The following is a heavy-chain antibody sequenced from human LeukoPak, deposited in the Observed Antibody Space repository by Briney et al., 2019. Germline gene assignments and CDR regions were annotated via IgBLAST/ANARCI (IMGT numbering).Heavy chain of an antibody. CDR3: TRGGIADRRTWFDP. CDR2: INPNSGGT. Sequence: SVKSLCKTSAYSFTGCYMHSWRRAPGRRRQGWGWINPNSGGTNYEQNFQGRVTMTRDTSINTVYMELSSLTSDDTAVYYCTRGGIADRRTWFDPWGQGNLVTVSS. J-gene: IGHJ5*02. D-gene: IGHD6-6*01. V-gene: IGHV1-2*02. CDR1: AYSFTGCY.